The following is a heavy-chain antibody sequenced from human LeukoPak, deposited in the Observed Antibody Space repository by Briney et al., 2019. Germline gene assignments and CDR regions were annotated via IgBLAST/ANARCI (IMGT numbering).Heavy chain of an antibody. CDR1: GFTFNSYG. CDR2: IWYDGSKY. D-gene: IGHD6-13*01. V-gene: IGHV3-33*01. J-gene: IGHJ4*02. Sequence: PGRSLRLSCAASGFTFNSYGMHWVRQAPGKGLEWLAVIWYDGSKYYYADSVRGRFTISRDNSRNTVYLEMNSLSAEDTAVYYCARSRYGTTWSSSWEFDYWGQGTLVTVSS. CDR3: ARSRYGTTWSSSWEFDY.